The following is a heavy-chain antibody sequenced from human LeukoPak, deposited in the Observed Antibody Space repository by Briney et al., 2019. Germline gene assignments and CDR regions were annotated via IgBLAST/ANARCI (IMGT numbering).Heavy chain of an antibody. Sequence: AVKVPCKASAGTFSSYSIIWVGQAPGQGLEGMGGVIPIFGTANNAQKFQGRVTITTDESTSTAYMELSSLRSEDTAVYYCAREYCSSTSCYFVEYYMDVWGKGTTVTVSS. CDR2: VIPIFGTA. CDR1: AGTFSSYS. CDR3: AREYCSSTSCYFVEYYMDV. V-gene: IGHV1-69*05. J-gene: IGHJ6*03. D-gene: IGHD2-2*01.